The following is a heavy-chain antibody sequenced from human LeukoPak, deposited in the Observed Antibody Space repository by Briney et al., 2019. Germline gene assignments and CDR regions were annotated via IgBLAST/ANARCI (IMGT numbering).Heavy chain of an antibody. CDR3: AALAGVQGLAYDPRDYFDS. V-gene: IGHV1-58*01. Sequence: SVKVSCKASGFTFTSSAVQWVRQARGQRLEWIGWIVLGSGNTNYAQQFQERVTITRDLSTSSTYLELSSPRSEDTAVYYCAALAGVQGLAYDPRDYFDSWGQGTLVTVSS. CDR1: GFTFTSSA. CDR2: IVLGSGNT. J-gene: IGHJ4*02. D-gene: IGHD7-27*01.